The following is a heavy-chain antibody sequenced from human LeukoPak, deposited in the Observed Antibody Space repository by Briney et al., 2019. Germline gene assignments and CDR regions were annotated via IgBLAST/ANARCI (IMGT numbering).Heavy chain of an antibody. CDR2: ISYDGGNK. CDR1: GFTFSDHA. Sequence: GGSLRLSCAASGFTFSDHAIHWVRQAPGKGLEWVALISYDGGNKYYADSVKGRFTISRDNSKNTLYLQMNSLRAEDTAMYYCARVPSMAGGSAFDYWGQGTLVTVSS. D-gene: IGHD2/OR15-2a*01. CDR3: ARVPSMAGGSAFDY. J-gene: IGHJ4*02. V-gene: IGHV3-30-3*01.